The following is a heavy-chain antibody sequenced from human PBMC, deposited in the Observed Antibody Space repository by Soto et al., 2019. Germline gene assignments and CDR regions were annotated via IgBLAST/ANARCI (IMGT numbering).Heavy chain of an antibody. Sequence: ASVKVSCKASGYDFTAYDINWVRQASGQGLEWMGWMNPINGATGSARRFQGRVSMTRNTATGTAYLELTSLRSDDTAVYYCGRGPSPRAPAGGTAFYCAMDVWGQGTTVTVSS. CDR2: MNPINGAT. CDR1: GYDFTAYD. CDR3: GRGPSPRAPAGGTAFYCAMDV. J-gene: IGHJ6*02. V-gene: IGHV1-8*02. D-gene: IGHD6-13*01.